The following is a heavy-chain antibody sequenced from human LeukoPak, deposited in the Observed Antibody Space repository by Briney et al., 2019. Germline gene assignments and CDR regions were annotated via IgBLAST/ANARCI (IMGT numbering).Heavy chain of an antibody. Sequence: GGSLRLSCAASGFTFSSYAMSWVRQAPGKGLEWVSAISGSGGSAYYADSVKGRFTISRDNSKNTLYLQMNSLRAEDTAVYYCAKDPEPEYSSGWYNWGQGTLVTVSS. J-gene: IGHJ4*02. CDR2: ISGSGGSA. CDR1: GFTFSSYA. D-gene: IGHD6-19*01. V-gene: IGHV3-23*01. CDR3: AKDPEPEYSSGWYN.